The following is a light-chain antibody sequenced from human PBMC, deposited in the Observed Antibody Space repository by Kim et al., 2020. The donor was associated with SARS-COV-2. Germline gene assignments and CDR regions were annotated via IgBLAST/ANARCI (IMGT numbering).Light chain of an antibody. J-gene: IGKJ1*01. Sequence: VLTQSPGTLSLSPGERATLSCKASQSVSSNYLGWYQKKPGQAPRLLIFGASGRATDIPDRFSGSGSGTDFTLTISRLEPEDFAVYYCQQYGSSPWTFGQGTKVEIK. CDR1: QSVSSNY. CDR3: QQYGSSPWT. V-gene: IGKV3-20*01. CDR2: GAS.